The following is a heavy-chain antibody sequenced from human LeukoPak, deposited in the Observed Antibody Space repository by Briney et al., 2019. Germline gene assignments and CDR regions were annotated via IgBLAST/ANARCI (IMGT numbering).Heavy chain of an antibody. D-gene: IGHD6-19*01. CDR2: IYYSGSS. Sequence: SETLSLTCTVSGDSISNYYWSWVRQPPGKGLEWIGYIYYSGSSNYNSSLTSRGSISVYTAKKQFSLRLSSVSAADTAVSYCASGTGVAGPWGQGTLVTVSS. V-gene: IGHV4-59*01. J-gene: IGHJ5*02. CDR1: GDSISNYY. CDR3: ASGTGVAGP.